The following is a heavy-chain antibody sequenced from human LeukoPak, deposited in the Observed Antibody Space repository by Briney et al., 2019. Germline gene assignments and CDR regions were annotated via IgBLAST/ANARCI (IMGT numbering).Heavy chain of an antibody. V-gene: IGHV3-30*18. J-gene: IGHJ4*02. D-gene: IGHD6-19*01. CDR3: AKDSRLKRSYSSGWNLFDY. CDR2: ISYDGSNK. Sequence: GRSLRLSCAASGFTFSSYGMHWVRQAPGKGLEWMAVISYDGSNKYYADSVKGRFTISRDNSKNTLYLQMNSLRAEDTAVYYCAKDSRLKRSYSSGWNLFDYWGQGTLVTVSS. CDR1: GFTFSSYG.